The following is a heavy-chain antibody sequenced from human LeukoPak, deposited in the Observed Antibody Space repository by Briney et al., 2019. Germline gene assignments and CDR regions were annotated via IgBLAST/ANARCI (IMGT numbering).Heavy chain of an antibody. CDR1: GFTFSTYA. D-gene: IGHD6-19*01. CDR2: TGGGGPTT. V-gene: IGHV3-23*01. J-gene: IGHJ4*02. CDR3: ARGFLGGTDQYFDS. Sequence: GGSLRLSCAASGFTFSTYAMNWVRQAPAKGLEWVSTTGGGGPTTDYADSVKDRFTISRDNSKNTLYLQMNSLRAEDTAVYFCARGFLGGTDQYFDSWGQGTLVTVSS.